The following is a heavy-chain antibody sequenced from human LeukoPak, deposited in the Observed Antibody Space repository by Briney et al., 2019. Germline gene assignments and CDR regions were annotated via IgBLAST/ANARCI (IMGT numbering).Heavy chain of an antibody. Sequence: PGGSLRLSCAASGFTFSSYEMNWVRQAPGKGLEWVSYISSSGSTIYYADSVKGRFTISRDNAKNSLYLQMNSLRAEDTAVYYCARFHYYGSGSYYYYYYMDVWGKGTTVTISS. J-gene: IGHJ6*03. V-gene: IGHV3-48*03. CDR3: ARFHYYGSGSYYYYYYMDV. D-gene: IGHD3-10*01. CDR2: ISSSGSTI. CDR1: GFTFSSYE.